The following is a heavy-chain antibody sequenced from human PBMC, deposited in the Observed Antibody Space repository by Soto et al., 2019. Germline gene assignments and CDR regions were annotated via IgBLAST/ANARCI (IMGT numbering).Heavy chain of an antibody. CDR2: IHYSGKI. CDR1: GGSISGFY. Sequence: QVQLQESGPGLVKPSETLSLTCTVSGGSISGFYWNWIRQPPGKGLEWIGNIHYSGKIEYNPSLQSRLTISLDSYKKQMSLNLRSVTAADTAVYDCAIGSGWLPDSWGQGTLVTVSS. CDR3: AIGSGWLPDS. V-gene: IGHV4-59*01. D-gene: IGHD5-12*01. J-gene: IGHJ5*01.